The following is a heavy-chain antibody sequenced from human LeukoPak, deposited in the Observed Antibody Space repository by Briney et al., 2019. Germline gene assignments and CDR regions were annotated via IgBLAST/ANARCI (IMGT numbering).Heavy chain of an antibody. Sequence: GASVKGSCKASGYTFTSHGISWVRQAPGQGLEWMGYISAYNGNTNYAQNLQGRVTMTTDTSTSTAYMELRSLRSDDTAFYYCARDPVGYFDYWGQGTLVTVSS. CDR3: ARDPVGYFDY. D-gene: IGHD1-26*01. V-gene: IGHV1-18*01. CDR2: ISAYNGNT. CDR1: GYTFTSHG. J-gene: IGHJ4*02.